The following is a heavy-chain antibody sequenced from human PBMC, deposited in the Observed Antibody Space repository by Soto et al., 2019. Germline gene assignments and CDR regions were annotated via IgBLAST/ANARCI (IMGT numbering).Heavy chain of an antibody. CDR1: GFIFSRDA. V-gene: IGHV3-23*01. CDR3: ARCSGGTYYAPLDY. D-gene: IGHD2-15*01. J-gene: IGHJ4*02. Sequence: EVQLLESGGGLVQPGGSRRLSCVASGFIFSRDAMSWVRQAPGQGLEWVSAISGSDDSTYYADSVKDRLTISRDNTKNTLYLQMNSLRVEDTAVYYCARCSGGTYYAPLDYWGQGTLVTVSS. CDR2: ISGSDDST.